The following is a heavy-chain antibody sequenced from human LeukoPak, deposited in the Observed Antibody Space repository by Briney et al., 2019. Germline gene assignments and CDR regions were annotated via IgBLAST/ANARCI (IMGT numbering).Heavy chain of an antibody. Sequence: GGSLRLSCAASGFTFSSYAMSWVRQAPGKGLEWVSAISGSGGSTYYADSVKGRFTISRDNAKSSLYLQMNSLRAEDTAVYYCARLPTMVRGVIPSFDPWGQGTLVTVSS. CDR1: GFTFSSYA. CDR2: ISGSGGST. CDR3: ARLPTMVRGVIPSFDP. J-gene: IGHJ5*02. V-gene: IGHV3-23*01. D-gene: IGHD3-10*01.